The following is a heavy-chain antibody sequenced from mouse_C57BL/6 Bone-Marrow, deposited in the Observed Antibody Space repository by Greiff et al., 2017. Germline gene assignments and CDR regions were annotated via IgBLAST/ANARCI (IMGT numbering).Heavy chain of an antibody. CDR1: GFSLTSYA. Sequence: VQLVESGPGLVAPSQSLSITCTVSGFSLTSYAISLVRQPPGKGLEWLGVIWTGGGTNYNSALKSRLSISKDNSKSQVFLKMNSLQTDDTARYYCARQCSLWLRWAMDYWGQGTSVTVSS. J-gene: IGHJ4*01. V-gene: IGHV2-9-1*01. D-gene: IGHD2-2*01. CDR2: IWTGGGT. CDR3: ARQCSLWLRWAMDY.